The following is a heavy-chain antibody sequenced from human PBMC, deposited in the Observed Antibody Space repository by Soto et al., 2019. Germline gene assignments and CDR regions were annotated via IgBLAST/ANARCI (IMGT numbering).Heavy chain of an antibody. V-gene: IGHV1-69*01. D-gene: IGHD6-13*01. Sequence: QVQLVQSGAEVKKPGSSVKVSCKASGGTFSSYAISWVRQAPGQGLEWMEGIIPIFGTANYAQKFQGRVTITADESTSTAYMELSSLRSEDTAVYYCARDRQAAAGFYYYYGMDVWGQGTTVTVSS. CDR2: IIPIFGTA. J-gene: IGHJ6*02. CDR3: ARDRQAAAGFYYYYGMDV. CDR1: GGTFSSYA.